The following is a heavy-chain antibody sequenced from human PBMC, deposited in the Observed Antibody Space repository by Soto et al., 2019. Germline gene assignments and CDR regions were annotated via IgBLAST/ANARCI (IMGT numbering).Heavy chain of an antibody. Sequence: SETLSLTCSVSGDSVTNSRYFWGWIRQPPGKGLEWIGSIYHSGSTNYNPSLKSRVTISVDTSRNQFSLKVNSVTAADTAMYYCARRAVVAVTGSLDNWLDPWGQGILVTVSS. D-gene: IGHD2-21*01. CDR1: GDSVTNSRYF. V-gene: IGHV4-39*07. CDR3: ARRAVVAVTGSLDNWLDP. J-gene: IGHJ5*02. CDR2: IYHSGST.